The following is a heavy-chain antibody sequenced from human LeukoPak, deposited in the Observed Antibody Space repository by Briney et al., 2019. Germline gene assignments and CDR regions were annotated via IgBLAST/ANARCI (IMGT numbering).Heavy chain of an antibody. Sequence: GGSLRLSCAASGFTFSSYSMNWVRQAPGKGLEWVSSISVSGSYIYYADSVKGRFTISRDNAKSSLDLQMNSLSAEDTAVYYCARVAKERVGGVYYFDYWGQGTLVTVSS. CDR3: ARVAKERVGGVYYFDY. D-gene: IGHD1-1*01. CDR2: ISVSGSYI. J-gene: IGHJ4*02. CDR1: GFTFSSYS. V-gene: IGHV3-21*01.